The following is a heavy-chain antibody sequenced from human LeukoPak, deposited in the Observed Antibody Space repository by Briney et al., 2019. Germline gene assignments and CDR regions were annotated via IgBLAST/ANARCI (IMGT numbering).Heavy chain of an antibody. CDR3: AGHLGSWPYSFDY. CDR2: ISYSGSA. J-gene: IGHJ4*02. CDR1: GDSISSSSSSFY. D-gene: IGHD6-13*01. Sequence: SETLSLTCTVSGDSISSSSSSFYWGWIRQPPGKGLEWIGSISYSGSAYYTPSLKSRVTISVDTSKNQFSLMLGSVTAPDTAVYYCAGHLGSWPYSFDYWGQGTLVTVPS. V-gene: IGHV4-39*01.